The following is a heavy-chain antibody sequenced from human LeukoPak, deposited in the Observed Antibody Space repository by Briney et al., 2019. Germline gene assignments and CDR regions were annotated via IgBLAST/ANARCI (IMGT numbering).Heavy chain of an antibody. V-gene: IGHV3-74*01. CDR1: GFSFSTYW. CDR3: AELGITMIGGV. J-gene: IGHJ6*04. Sequence: PGGSLRLSCTAAGFSFSTYWMHWVRQAPGKGLVWVSRINSDGSNTNYADSVMGRFTISRDNAKNSLYLQMNSLRAEDTAVYYCAELGITMIGGVWGKGTTVTISS. D-gene: IGHD3-10*02. CDR2: INSDGSNT.